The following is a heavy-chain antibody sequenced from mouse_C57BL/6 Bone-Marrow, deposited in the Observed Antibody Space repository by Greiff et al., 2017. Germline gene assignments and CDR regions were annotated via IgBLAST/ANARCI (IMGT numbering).Heavy chain of an antibody. CDR2: IGPSGSYT. J-gene: IGHJ2*01. CDR3: SRHYRNDLGY. D-gene: IGHD2-12*01. CDR1: GFTFPSYW. Sequence: VQLQQSGAELVMPGASLKLSCKASGFTFPSYWMHWVKQRPGQGLEWIGEIGPSGSYTYYNQKFKGKYTMTVDKSSSTTYMQLSSLTSDDSAVYYCSRHYRNDLGYWGQGATLTVAS. V-gene: IGHV1-69*01.